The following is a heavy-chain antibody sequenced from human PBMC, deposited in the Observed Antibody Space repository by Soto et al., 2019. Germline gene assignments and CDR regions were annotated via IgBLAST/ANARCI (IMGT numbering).Heavy chain of an antibody. CDR1: GFTFSSYA. V-gene: IGHV3-30-3*01. D-gene: IGHD2-2*02. J-gene: IGHJ4*02. CDR3: ARVPGYCSSTSCYTKPSDY. Sequence: PRLSCAASGFTFSSYAMHWVRQAPGKGLEWVAVISYDGSNKYYADSVKGRFTISRDNSKNTLYLQMNSLRAEDTAVYYCARVPGYCSSTSCYTKPSDYWGQGTLVTVSS. CDR2: ISYDGSNK.